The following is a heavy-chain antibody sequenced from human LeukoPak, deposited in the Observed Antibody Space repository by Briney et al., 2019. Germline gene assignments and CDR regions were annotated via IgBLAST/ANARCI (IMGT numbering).Heavy chain of an antibody. CDR1: GFIVSSNY. Sequence: HTGGSLRLSCAASGFIVSSNYMSWVRQAPGKGLEWVSVIYSGGSTYYADSVKGRFTISRDNSKNTLYLQMNSLRAEDTAVYYCARGVYDYVWGSYRRDHYYMDVWGKGTTVTISS. D-gene: IGHD3-16*01. CDR2: IYSGGST. J-gene: IGHJ6*03. CDR3: ARGVYDYVWGSYRRDHYYMDV. V-gene: IGHV3-53*01.